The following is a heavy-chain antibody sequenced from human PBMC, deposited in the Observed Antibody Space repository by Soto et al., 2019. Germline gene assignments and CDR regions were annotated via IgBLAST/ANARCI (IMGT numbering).Heavy chain of an antibody. CDR3: ARDPKKGPDCTNGVCYRGNDY. J-gene: IGHJ4*02. CDR1: GYTFTSYY. D-gene: IGHD2-8*01. V-gene: IGHV1-46*03. CDR2: INPSGGST. Sequence: ASVKVSCKASGYTFTSYYMHWVRQAPGQGLEWMGIINPSGGSTSYAQKFQGRVTMTRDTSTSTVYMELSSLRSEDTAVYYCARDPKKGPDCTNGVCYRGNDYWGQGTLVTVSS.